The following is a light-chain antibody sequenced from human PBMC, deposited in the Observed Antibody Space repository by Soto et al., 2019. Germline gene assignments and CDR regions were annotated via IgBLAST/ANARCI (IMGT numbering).Light chain of an antibody. CDR2: EVS. Sequence: QSVLTQPPSVSGSPGQSVTISCTGTSSDVGSYNRVSWYQQPPGTAPKLMIYEVSNRPSGVPDRFSGSKSGNTASLTISGLQAEDEADYYCSLYTSSSTYVFGTGIKVTVL. CDR3: SLYTSSSTYV. CDR1: SSDVGSYNR. J-gene: IGLJ1*01. V-gene: IGLV2-18*01.